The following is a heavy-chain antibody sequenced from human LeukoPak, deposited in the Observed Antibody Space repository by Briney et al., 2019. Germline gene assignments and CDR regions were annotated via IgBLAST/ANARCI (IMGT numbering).Heavy chain of an antibody. CDR2: ISGSGGST. CDR3: AKDNGAIFGVVTLFDY. CDR1: GFTFSSYA. D-gene: IGHD3-3*01. V-gene: IGHV3-23*01. Sequence: GGSLRLSCAASGFTFSSYAMSWFRQAPGKGLEWVSAISGSGGSTYYADSVKGRFTISRDNSKNTLYLQMNSLRAEDTAVYYCAKDNGAIFGVVTLFDYWGQGTLVTVSS. J-gene: IGHJ4*02.